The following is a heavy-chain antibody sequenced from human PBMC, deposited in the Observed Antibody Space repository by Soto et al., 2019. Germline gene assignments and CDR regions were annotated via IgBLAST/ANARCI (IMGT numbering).Heavy chain of an antibody. CDR3: VRWGDGKRMDY. CDR2: IWYDGSNK. CDR1: GFTFSSHG. J-gene: IGHJ4*02. V-gene: IGHV3-33*01. Sequence: QVQLVESGGGVVQSGRSLRLSCAASGFTFSSHGMHWVRQAPGKGLEWAAVIWYDGSNKYYADSVKGRFTISRDNSKDTLYLQMNSLRAEDTAVYYWVRWGDGKRMDYWGQGTLVTVSS. D-gene: IGHD2-15*01.